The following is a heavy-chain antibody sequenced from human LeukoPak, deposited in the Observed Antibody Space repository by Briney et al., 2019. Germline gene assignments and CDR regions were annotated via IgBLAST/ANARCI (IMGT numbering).Heavy chain of an antibody. J-gene: IGHJ6*03. CDR3: ASNRYSWNYWHDYYYYMDV. Sequence: ASVKVSCKASGYTFTSYGISWVRQAPGQGLEWMGWISAYNGNTNYAQKLQGRVTMTTDTSTSTAYMELRSLRSDDTAVYYCASNRYSWNYWHDYYYYMDVWGKGTTVTVSS. V-gene: IGHV1-18*01. CDR1: GYTFTSYG. CDR2: ISAYNGNT. D-gene: IGHD1-7*01.